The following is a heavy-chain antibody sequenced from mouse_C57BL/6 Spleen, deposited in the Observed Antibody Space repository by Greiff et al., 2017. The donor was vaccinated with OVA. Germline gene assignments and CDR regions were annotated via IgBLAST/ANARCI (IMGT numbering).Heavy chain of an antibody. CDR3: AREGLYYGSSYFDY. V-gene: IGHV1-52*01. J-gene: IGHJ2*01. CDR1: GYTFTSYW. CDR2: IDPSDSET. D-gene: IGHD1-1*01. Sequence: VQLQQPGAELVRPGSSVKLSCKASGYTFTSYWMHWVKQRPIQGLEWIGNIDPSDSETHYNQKFKDKATLTVDKSSSTAYMQLSSLTSEDSAVYYCAREGLYYGSSYFDYWGQGTTLTVSS.